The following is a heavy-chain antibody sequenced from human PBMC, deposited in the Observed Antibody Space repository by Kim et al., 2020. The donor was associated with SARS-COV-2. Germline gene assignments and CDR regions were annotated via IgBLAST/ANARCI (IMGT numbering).Heavy chain of an antibody. Sequence: ISYTDSVKGRYTISRATAKNSLYLQMNSLRAEDTAVYYCARGTYGGVDYWGQGTLVTVSS. CDR3: ARGTYGGVDY. D-gene: IGHD3-10*01. CDR2: I. J-gene: IGHJ4*02. V-gene: IGHV3-48*04.